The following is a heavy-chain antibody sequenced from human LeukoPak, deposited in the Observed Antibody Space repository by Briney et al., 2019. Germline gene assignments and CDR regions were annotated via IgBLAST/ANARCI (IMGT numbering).Heavy chain of an antibody. CDR1: GYSISSGYY. V-gene: IGHV4-38-2*02. CDR2: IYHSGST. D-gene: IGHD2-15*01. J-gene: IGHJ5*02. Sequence: SETLSPTCTVSGYSISSGYYWGWIRQPPGKGLEWIGSIYHSGSTYYNPSLKSRVTISVDTSKNQFSLKLSSVTAADTAVYYCARNGDVVVVAAEGLCWFDPWGQGTLVTVSS. CDR3: ARNGDVVVVAAEGLCWFDP.